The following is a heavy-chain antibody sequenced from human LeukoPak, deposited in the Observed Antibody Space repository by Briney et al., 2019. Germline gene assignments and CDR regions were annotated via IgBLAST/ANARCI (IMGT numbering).Heavy chain of an antibody. CDR3: ARDLVTVTKGFDI. Sequence: SETLSLTCAVSADSFSSHYWTWIRQPPGKGLEWIGYISYIGSTNYNPSLKSRVTISVDTSKNQFSLKLSSVTAADTAVYYCARDLVTVTKGFDIWGQGTMVSVSS. J-gene: IGHJ3*02. CDR2: ISYIGST. CDR1: ADSFSSHY. D-gene: IGHD4-17*01. V-gene: IGHV4-59*11.